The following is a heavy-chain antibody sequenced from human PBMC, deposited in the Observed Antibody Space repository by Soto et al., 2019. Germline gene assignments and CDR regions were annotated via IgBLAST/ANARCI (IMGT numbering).Heavy chain of an antibody. D-gene: IGHD6-13*01. CDR3: ARGHSSSWYGDYYYGMDV. V-gene: IGHV4-34*01. J-gene: IGHJ6*02. CDR1: GGSFSGYY. Sequence: SETLSLTCAVYGGSFSGYYWSWIRQPPGKXLEWIGEINHSGSTNYNPSLKSRVTISVDTSKNQFSLKLSSVTAADTAVYYCARGHSSSWYGDYYYGMDVWGQGTTVTVSS. CDR2: INHSGST.